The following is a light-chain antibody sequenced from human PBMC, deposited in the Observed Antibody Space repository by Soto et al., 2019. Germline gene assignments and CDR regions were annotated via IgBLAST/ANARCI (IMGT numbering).Light chain of an antibody. CDR2: DAS. Sequence: DIPMTQSPSTLSASVGDRVTITCRASQSISSWLAWYQQKPGKAPKLLIYDASSLESGVPSRFSGSGSGIEFTLTISSLQPDDFATYYCQQYNSYRTFGQGTKVEIK. CDR3: QQYNSYRT. J-gene: IGKJ1*01. CDR1: QSISSW. V-gene: IGKV1-5*01.